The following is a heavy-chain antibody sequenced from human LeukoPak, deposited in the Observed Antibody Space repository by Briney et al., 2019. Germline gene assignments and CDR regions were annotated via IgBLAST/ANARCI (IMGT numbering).Heavy chain of an antibody. CDR2: IYIDGTT. V-gene: IGHV3-53*01. CDR3: ASRYCSGGSCYGAEYFQH. D-gene: IGHD2-15*01. J-gene: IGHJ1*01. Sequence: SGGSLRLSCAASGFIVSHNYMTWVRQAPGKGLEWISVIYIDGTTYYADSVKGRFTISRDQANNTLYLQMNTLRDEDTAVYYCASRYCSGGSCYGAEYFQHWGQGTLVTVSS. CDR1: GFIVSHNY.